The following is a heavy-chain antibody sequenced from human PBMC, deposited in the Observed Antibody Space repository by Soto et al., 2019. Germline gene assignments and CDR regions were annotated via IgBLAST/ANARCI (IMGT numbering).Heavy chain of an antibody. Sequence: QVQLVQSGAEVRQPASSVKVSCKTSGGTFSSYAISWVRQAPGQGLEWMGGIVPIVDTSTYAQKFQGRVTLTADESTSTVYMELSSPRSDDTAVYYCVRVVAIPGYPDNWGQGTLVTVSS. V-gene: IGHV1-69*12. CDR1: GGTFSSYA. CDR3: VRVVAIPGYPDN. D-gene: IGHD5-12*01. CDR2: IVPIVDTS. J-gene: IGHJ4*02.